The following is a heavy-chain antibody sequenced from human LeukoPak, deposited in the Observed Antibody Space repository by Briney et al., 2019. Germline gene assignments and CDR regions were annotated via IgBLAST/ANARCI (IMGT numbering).Heavy chain of an antibody. CDR3: AGGYSYGKKDY. CDR1: GGSISSYY. Sequence: SETLSLTCTVSGGSISSYYRSWIRQPPGKGLEWIGYIYYSGSTNYNPSLKSRVTISVDTSKNQFSLKLSSVTAADTAVYYCAGGYSYGKKDYWGQGTLVTVSS. V-gene: IGHV4-59*01. CDR2: IYYSGST. J-gene: IGHJ4*02. D-gene: IGHD5-18*01.